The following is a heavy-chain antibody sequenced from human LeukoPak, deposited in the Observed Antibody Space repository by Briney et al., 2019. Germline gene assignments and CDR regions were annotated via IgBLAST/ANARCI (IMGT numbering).Heavy chain of an antibody. CDR2: ITPIFGTA. V-gene: IGHV1-69*13. CDR1: GGTFSRYA. Sequence: SVEVSCKASGGTFSRYAISWVRQAPGQGLEWMGGITPIFGTANYAQKFQGRVTITADESTSTAYMEVSSLRSEDTAVYYCARAYSGYDFFDYWGQGILVTVSS. CDR3: ARAYSGYDFFDY. D-gene: IGHD5-12*01. J-gene: IGHJ4*02.